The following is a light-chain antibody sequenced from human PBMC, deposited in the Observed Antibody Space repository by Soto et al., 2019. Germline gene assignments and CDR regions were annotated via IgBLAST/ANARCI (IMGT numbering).Light chain of an antibody. Sequence: IMMTQSPATLSVSLGERATLSCRAGQTIYSNVAWYQQRPGQAPRLLIYRASTRATGVPARFSGSGSGTEFNLTISSLQSEDFAVYFCQQYDDWLRLTFGGGTKVDIK. CDR3: QQYDDWLRLT. CDR1: QTIYSN. J-gene: IGKJ4*01. CDR2: RAS. V-gene: IGKV3-15*01.